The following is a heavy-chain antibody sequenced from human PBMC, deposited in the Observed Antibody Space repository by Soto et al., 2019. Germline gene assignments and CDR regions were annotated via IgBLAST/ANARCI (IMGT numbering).Heavy chain of an antibody. V-gene: IGHV4-34*01. CDR1: GGSFSGYY. Sequence: QVQLQQWGAGLLKPSETLSLTCAVYGGSFSGYYWSWIRQPPGKGLEWIGEINHSGSTNYNPSLNSRFTISVATSKNHFSLKLSSVTAADTAVYYCARSAYCGGDFSYYYYYGMDVWGQGTTVTVSS. CDR3: ARSAYCGGDFSYYYYYGMDV. D-gene: IGHD2-21*02. J-gene: IGHJ6*02. CDR2: INHSGST.